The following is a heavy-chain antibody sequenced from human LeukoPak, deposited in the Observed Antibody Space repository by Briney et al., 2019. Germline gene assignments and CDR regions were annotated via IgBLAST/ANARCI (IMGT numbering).Heavy chain of an antibody. CDR1: GGSISSYY. D-gene: IGHD3-10*01. CDR3: AGRFGSKFGYFDY. V-gene: IGHV4-59*01. CDR2: IYYSGST. Sequence: SETLSLTCTVSGGSISSYYWSWIRQPPGKGLEWIGYIYYSGSTNYNPSLKSRVTISVDTSKNQFSLKLSSVTAADTAVYYCAGRFGSKFGYFDYWGQGTLVTVSS. J-gene: IGHJ4*02.